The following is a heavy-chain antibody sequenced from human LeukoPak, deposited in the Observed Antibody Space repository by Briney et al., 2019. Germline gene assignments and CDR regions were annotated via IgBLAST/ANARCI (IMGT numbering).Heavy chain of an antibody. CDR3: ARLPLNYYDSSGYWGILPIYFDY. CDR2: IYYSGST. CDR1: GGSISSSSYY. J-gene: IGHJ4*02. V-gene: IGHV4-39*01. Sequence: PSETLSLTCTVSGGSISSSSYYWGWIRQPPGKGLEWIGSIYYSGSTYYNPSLKSRVTISVDTSKNQFSLKLSSVTAADTAVYYCARLPLNYYDSSGYWGILPIYFDYWGQGTLVTVSS. D-gene: IGHD3-22*01.